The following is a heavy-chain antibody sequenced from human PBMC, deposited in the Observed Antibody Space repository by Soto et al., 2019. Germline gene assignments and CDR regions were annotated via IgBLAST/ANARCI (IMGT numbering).Heavy chain of an antibody. Sequence: SGDGWGLIQKPPGKGLEWIGSIYHAGSVYYNPSLNSRVAMSLDTSDNHFSLKLTSVTAADTAVYYCARTFDYSGMAVLGQGTTVLGFS. CDR1: SGDG. V-gene: IGHV4-38-2*01. J-gene: IGHJ6*01. CDR3: ARTFDYSGMAV. CDR2: IYHAGSV.